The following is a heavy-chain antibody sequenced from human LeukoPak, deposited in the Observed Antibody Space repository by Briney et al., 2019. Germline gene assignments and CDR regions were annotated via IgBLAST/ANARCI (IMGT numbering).Heavy chain of an antibody. CDR2: ISAYNDNT. CDR1: GYTFTSYG. CDR3: ARSSSSGFDY. D-gene: IGHD6-13*01. V-gene: IGHV1-18*01. Sequence: ASVKVSCKASGYTFTSYGISWVRQPPGQGLEWVGWISAYNDNTNYAQKLQGRVTMTTDTSTSTDYMELRSLRSDDTAVYYCARSSSSGFDYWGQGTLVTVSS. J-gene: IGHJ4*02.